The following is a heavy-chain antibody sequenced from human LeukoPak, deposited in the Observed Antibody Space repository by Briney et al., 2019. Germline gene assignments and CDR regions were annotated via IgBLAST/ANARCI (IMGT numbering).Heavy chain of an antibody. CDR3: AELGITMIGGV. CDR2: ITSSSSYI. CDR1: GFTFSSYS. Sequence: GGSLRLSCAASGFTFSSYSMNWVRQSPGKGLEWVSSITSSSSYIYYADSVKGRFTNSRDNAKNSLYLQMNSLRAEDTAVYYCAELGITMIGGVWGKGTTVTISS. V-gene: IGHV3-21*01. D-gene: IGHD3-10*02. J-gene: IGHJ6*04.